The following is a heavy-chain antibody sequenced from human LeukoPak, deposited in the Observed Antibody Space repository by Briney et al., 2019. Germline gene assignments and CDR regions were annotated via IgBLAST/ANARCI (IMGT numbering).Heavy chain of an antibody. V-gene: IGHV4-34*01. Sequence: PSETLSLTCAVYGGSFSGYYWSWIRQPPGKGLEWIGEINHSGSTNYNPSLKSRVTISVDTSKNQFSLKLSSVTAADTAVYYCASVILGMAVAGTDNRFDPWGQGTLVTVSS. CDR1: GGSFSGYY. D-gene: IGHD6-19*01. CDR2: INHSGST. J-gene: IGHJ5*02. CDR3: ASVILGMAVAGTDNRFDP.